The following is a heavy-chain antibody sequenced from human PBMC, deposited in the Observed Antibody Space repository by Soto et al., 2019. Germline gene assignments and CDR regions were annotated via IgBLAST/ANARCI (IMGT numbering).Heavy chain of an antibody. V-gene: IGHV3-21*01. CDR1: GFNFSSYS. CDR3: ARDLKVAAAGTGYYYYGMGV. CDR2: ISRSSSNI. J-gene: IGHJ6*02. D-gene: IGHD6-13*01. Sequence: EVQLVESGGGLVKPGGSLRLSCAASGFNFSSYSMNWVRQAPGKGLEWVSSISRSSSNIYYVDSVKGRFTISRDNAKNSVYLQMNSLRAADTAVYYFARDLKVAAAGTGYYYYGMGVWGQGTAVTVSS.